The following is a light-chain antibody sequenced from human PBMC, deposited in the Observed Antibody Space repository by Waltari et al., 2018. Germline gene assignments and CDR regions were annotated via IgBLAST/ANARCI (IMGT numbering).Light chain of an antibody. V-gene: IGKV1-33*01. J-gene: IGKJ4*01. CDR1: QDISHY. CDR2: DAF. Sequence: DIQMTQSPPSLSASVGDTVTITCQASQDISHYLNWYQHRPGKAPTLVIYDAFTLETGVPSRFSGVVGGGGFGTDFTLTISSLQPEDTATYYCQQFENLPLTFGGGTKVQIK. CDR3: QQFENLPLT.